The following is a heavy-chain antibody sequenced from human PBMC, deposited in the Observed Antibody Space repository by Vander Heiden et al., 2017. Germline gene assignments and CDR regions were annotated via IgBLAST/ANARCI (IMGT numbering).Heavy chain of an antibody. Sequence: DVQLVESGGVVVQPGGSLRLSCAASGFTFHDYTMHWVRQAPGKGLEWVSLISWDGGSTYYADSVKGRFTISRDNSKNSLYLQMNSLRAEDTALYYCAKEGYGGSYYWYFDLWGRGTLVTVSS. J-gene: IGHJ2*01. CDR1: GFTFHDYT. V-gene: IGHV3-43*01. CDR3: AKEGYGGSYYWYFDL. CDR2: ISWDGGST. D-gene: IGHD1-26*01.